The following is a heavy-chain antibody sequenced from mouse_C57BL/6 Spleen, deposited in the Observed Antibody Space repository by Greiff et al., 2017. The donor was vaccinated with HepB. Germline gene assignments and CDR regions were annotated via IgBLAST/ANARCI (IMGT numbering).Heavy chain of an antibody. Sequence: QVQLQQPGAELVRPGSSVKLSCKASGYTFTSYWMDWVKQRPGQGLEWIGNIYPSDSETHYNQKFKDKATLTVDKSSSTAYMQLSSLTSEDSAVYYCARYDYGSSYGYFDVWGTGTTVTVSS. V-gene: IGHV1-61*01. D-gene: IGHD1-1*01. CDR3: ARYDYGSSYGYFDV. CDR1: GYTFTSYW. CDR2: IYPSDSET. J-gene: IGHJ1*03.